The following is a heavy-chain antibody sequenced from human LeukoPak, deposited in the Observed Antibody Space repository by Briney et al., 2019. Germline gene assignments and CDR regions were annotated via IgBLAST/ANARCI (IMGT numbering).Heavy chain of an antibody. J-gene: IGHJ5*02. D-gene: IGHD6-13*01. CDR2: IKRKTDGGTT. CDR3: AVGSSATWFDP. V-gene: IGHV3-15*07. Sequence: KSGGSLRLSCAASGFTFSNAWMNWVRQAPGKGLEWVGRIKRKTDGGTTDYAAPVKGRFTISRDDSKNTLYLQMNSLKTEDTAVYYCAVGSSATWFDPWGQGTLVTVSS. CDR1: GFTFSNAW.